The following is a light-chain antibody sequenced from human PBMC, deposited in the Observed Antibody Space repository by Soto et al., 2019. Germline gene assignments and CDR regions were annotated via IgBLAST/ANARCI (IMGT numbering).Light chain of an antibody. CDR2: DAS. CDR1: QSIGSN. CDR3: QQRSNGPLFT. V-gene: IGKV3-11*01. Sequence: EIVLTQSPATLSLSPGERATLSCRASQSIGSNLAWYQQKPGQAPRLLICDASNRATGIPARFSGSGSGTDFPLTISSLEPEDFAVYYCQQRSNGPLFTFGPGTKVDVK. J-gene: IGKJ3*01.